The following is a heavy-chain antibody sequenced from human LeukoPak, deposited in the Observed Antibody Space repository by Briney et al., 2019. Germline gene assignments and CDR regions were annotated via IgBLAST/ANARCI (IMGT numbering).Heavy chain of an antibody. Sequence: GASVKVSFKASGYTFTNYFMHWVRQAPGQGLEWMGIINPRGGSTGYAQKFQGRITMTTDMSTRTVYMELSSLESEDTAVCYCARRDCVGDCYSNWFDPWGQGTLVTVSS. CDR2: INPRGGST. CDR1: GYTFTNYF. D-gene: IGHD2-21*02. CDR3: ARRDCVGDCYSNWFDP. J-gene: IGHJ5*02. V-gene: IGHV1-46*01.